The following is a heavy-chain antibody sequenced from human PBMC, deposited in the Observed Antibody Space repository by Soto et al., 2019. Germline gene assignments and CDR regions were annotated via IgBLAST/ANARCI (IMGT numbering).Heavy chain of an antibody. V-gene: IGHV1-2*04. CDR3: ARGGVVDCSSTSCYTRHYYYYYGMDV. D-gene: IGHD2-2*02. Sequence: ASVKVSCKASGYTFTGYYMHWVRQAPGQGLEWMGWINPNSGGTNYAQKFQGWVTMTRDTSISTAYMELSRLRSDDTAVYYCARGGVVDCSSTSCYTRHYYYYYGMDVWGQGTTVTVS. CDR1: GYTFTGYY. CDR2: INPNSGGT. J-gene: IGHJ6*02.